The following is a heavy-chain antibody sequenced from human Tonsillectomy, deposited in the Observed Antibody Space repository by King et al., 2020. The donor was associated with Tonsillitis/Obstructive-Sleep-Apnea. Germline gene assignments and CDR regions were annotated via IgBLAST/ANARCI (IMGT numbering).Heavy chain of an antibody. V-gene: IGHV3-9*01. Sequence: DVQLVESGGGLVQPGRSLRLSCTASGFTFDVYAMHWVRQAPGKGLEWVSGIDWNSDNIDYADSVKGRFTISRDNAKNSLYLQMNSLRAEDTALYYCAKDRTIFGVVSTGSPFDYWGQGTLVTVSS. CDR2: IDWNSDNI. CDR1: GFTFDVYA. J-gene: IGHJ4*02. CDR3: AKDRTIFGVVSTGSPFDY. D-gene: IGHD3-3*01.